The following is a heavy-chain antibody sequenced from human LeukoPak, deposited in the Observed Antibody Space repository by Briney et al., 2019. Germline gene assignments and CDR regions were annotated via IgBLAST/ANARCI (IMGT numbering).Heavy chain of an antibody. CDR2: ISYDGSSK. Sequence: GGSLRLSCAASGFTFSSYAMHWVRQAPGKGLEWVAVISYDGSSKYYADSVKGRFTISRDNSKNTLYLQMNSLRAEDTAVYYCASQAAGSGNYYYHFDYWGQGTLVTVSS. V-gene: IGHV3-30-3*01. CDR3: ASQAAGSGNYYYHFDY. J-gene: IGHJ4*02. D-gene: IGHD1-26*01. CDR1: GFTFSSYA.